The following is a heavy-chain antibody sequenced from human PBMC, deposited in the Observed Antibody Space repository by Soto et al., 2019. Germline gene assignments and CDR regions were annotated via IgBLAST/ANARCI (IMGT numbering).Heavy chain of an antibody. Sequence: SETLSLTCTVFGGSISSYYWSWIRQPPGKGLEWIGYIYYSGSTNYNPSLKSRVTISVDTSKNQFSLKLSSVTAADTAVYYCARYMTTVTTLQYYYYMDVWGKGTTVTVSS. CDR1: GGSISSYY. CDR3: ARYMTTVTTLQYYYYMDV. J-gene: IGHJ6*03. D-gene: IGHD4-17*01. CDR2: IYYSGST. V-gene: IGHV4-59*01.